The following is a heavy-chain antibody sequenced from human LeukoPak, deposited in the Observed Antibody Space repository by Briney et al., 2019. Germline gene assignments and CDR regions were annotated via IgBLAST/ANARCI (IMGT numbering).Heavy chain of an antibody. Sequence: ASVKVSCKASGYTFTSYGISWVRQAPGQGLEWMGLISAYNGNTNYAQKLQGRVTMTTDTSTSTAYMELRSLRSDDTAVYYCARDPGYYDSSGYYRNWGQGTLVTVSS. CDR1: GYTFTSYG. CDR3: ARDPGYYDSSGYYRN. CDR2: ISAYNGNT. D-gene: IGHD3-22*01. V-gene: IGHV1-18*01. J-gene: IGHJ4*02.